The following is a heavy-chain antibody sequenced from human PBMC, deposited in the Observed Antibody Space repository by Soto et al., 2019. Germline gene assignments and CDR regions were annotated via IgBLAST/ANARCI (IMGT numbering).Heavy chain of an antibody. J-gene: IGHJ4*02. V-gene: IGHV3-23*01. CDR1: GFTFKNYA. CDR3: AKDRLAGNFDY. CDR2: ISATGGST. Sequence: PGGSLRLSCAASGFTFKNYAMNWVRQAPGKGLEWVATISATGGSTYYADSVKGRFTISRDNSKNTLYLQMNGLRVEDTAVYYCAKDRLAGNFDYWGQGTQVTVPQ.